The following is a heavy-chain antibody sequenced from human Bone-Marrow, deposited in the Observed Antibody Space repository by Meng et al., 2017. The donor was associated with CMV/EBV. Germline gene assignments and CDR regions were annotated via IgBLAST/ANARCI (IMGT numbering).Heavy chain of an antibody. Sequence: GGSLRLSCKGSGYSFTSYWIGWVRQMPGKGLEWMGIIYPGDSDTRYSPSFQGQVTISADKSISTAYLQWSSLKASDTAMYYCARGNEWGWNYNDYCGQGTLVTVSS. V-gene: IGHV5-51*01. D-gene: IGHD1-26*01. J-gene: IGHJ4*02. CDR1: GYSFTSYW. CDR2: IYPGDSDT. CDR3: ARGNEWGWNYNDY.